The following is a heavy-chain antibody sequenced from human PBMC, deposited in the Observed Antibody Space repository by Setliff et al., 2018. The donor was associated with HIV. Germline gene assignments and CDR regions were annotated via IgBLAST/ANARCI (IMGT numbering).Heavy chain of an antibody. Sequence: TGGSLRLSCGASGFIFRTYWMSWVRQAPGKGLEWVANINQDGSERDYVNSVKGRFTIFRDNAKDSLHLQMNDLTADDTAVYYCARGGRSLAAQTWFDPWGQGTLVTVSS. V-gene: IGHV3-7*01. CDR2: INQDGSER. D-gene: IGHD6-6*01. CDR1: GFIFRTYW. J-gene: IGHJ5*02. CDR3: ARGGRSLAAQTWFDP.